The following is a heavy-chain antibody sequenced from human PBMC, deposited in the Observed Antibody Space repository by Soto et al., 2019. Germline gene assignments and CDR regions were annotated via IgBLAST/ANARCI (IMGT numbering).Heavy chain of an antibody. CDR3: ARALSGKDTFCDS. J-gene: IGHJ5*01. V-gene: IGHV3-20*04. D-gene: IGHD3-3*01. Sequence: EVQLVESGGTVVRPGGSLRLSCIASGFTFVDYGMAWVLQPPGKGLEWVSGVNWNGCNSGFSDSVQGRFNIAIDNLKYTLYLHMNSATAGNTAVYFCARALSGKDTFCDSWGHETPGTVS. CDR2: VNWNGCNS. CDR1: GFTFVDYG.